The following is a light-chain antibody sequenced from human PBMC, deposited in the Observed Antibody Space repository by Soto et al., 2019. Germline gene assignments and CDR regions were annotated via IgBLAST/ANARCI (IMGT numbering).Light chain of an antibody. Sequence: QSVLTQPASVSGSPGQSITISCTGTSSDVGGYNYVSWYQRHPGKAPNLLIYEVSHRPSGVSNRFSGSKSGNTASLTISGLQAEDEADYYCSSYTSNTKHVVFGGGTKVTVL. CDR1: SSDVGGYNY. CDR2: EVS. V-gene: IGLV2-14*01. CDR3: SSYTSNTKHVV. J-gene: IGLJ2*01.